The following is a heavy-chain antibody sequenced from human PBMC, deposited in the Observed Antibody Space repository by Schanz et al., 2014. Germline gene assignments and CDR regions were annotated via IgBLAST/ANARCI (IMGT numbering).Heavy chain of an antibody. Sequence: VQLVESGGGVVQPGRSLRLSCAASTSIFNHAWMSWVRQAPGKGLQWVARIKSKTDGGTRDYAAPVKGRFTISTDDSKNRVYLQMNSLQTEDTAVYYCPADLWFGAVWGVWWGQGTLVTVSS. CDR2: IKSKTDGGTR. J-gene: IGHJ4*02. V-gene: IGHV3-15*01. D-gene: IGHD3-10*01. CDR1: TSIFNHAW. CDR3: PADLWFGAVWGVW.